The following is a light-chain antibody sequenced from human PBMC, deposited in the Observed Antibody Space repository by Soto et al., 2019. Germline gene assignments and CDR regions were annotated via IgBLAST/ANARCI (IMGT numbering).Light chain of an antibody. Sequence: MTQSPSTLSASVGDRVTITCRASQSVNQKLGWYQQKTGQAPRLLIYVASYRATGIPARFSGSGSGTEYTLTISNLQAEDFAGYYCQQFNNWPHTFGQGTRLEIK. CDR3: QQFNNWPHT. J-gene: IGKJ2*01. CDR2: VAS. V-gene: IGKV3-15*01. CDR1: QSVNQK.